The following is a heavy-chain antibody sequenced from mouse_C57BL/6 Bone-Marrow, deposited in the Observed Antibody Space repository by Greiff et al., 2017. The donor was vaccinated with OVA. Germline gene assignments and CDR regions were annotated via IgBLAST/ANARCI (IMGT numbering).Heavy chain of an antibody. J-gene: IGHJ4*01. CDR1: GYTFTSYG. V-gene: IGHV1-81*01. CDR2: IYPRSGNT. Sequence: VQLQQSGAELARPGASVKLSCKASGYTFTSYGISWVKQRTGQGLEWIGEIYPRSGNTYYNEKFQGKATLTADKSSSTAYMELRSLTSEDSAVYCCARFVVLYGSSYVGAMDYWGQGTSVTVSS. D-gene: IGHD1-1*01. CDR3: ARFVVLYGSSYVGAMDY.